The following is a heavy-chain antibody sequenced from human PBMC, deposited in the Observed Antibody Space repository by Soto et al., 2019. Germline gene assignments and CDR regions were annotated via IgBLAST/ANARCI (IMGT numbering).Heavy chain of an antibody. Sequence: PGGSLRLSCAASGFTVSSNYMSWVRQAPGKGLEWVSVIYSGGSTYYADSVKGRFTISRDNSKNTLYLQMNSLRAEDTAVYYCARVEGLAGNAFDIWGQGTMVTVSS. J-gene: IGHJ3*02. CDR1: GFTVSSNY. V-gene: IGHV3-53*01. D-gene: IGHD3-3*01. CDR2: IYSGGST. CDR3: ARVEGLAGNAFDI.